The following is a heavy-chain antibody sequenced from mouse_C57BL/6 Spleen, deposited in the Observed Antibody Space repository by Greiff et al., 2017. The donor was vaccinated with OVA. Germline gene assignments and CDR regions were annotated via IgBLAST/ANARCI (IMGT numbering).Heavy chain of an antibody. CDR1: GFNIKDYY. CDR2: IDPEDGDT. CDR3: ARGDYGSLDWYFDV. J-gene: IGHJ1*03. V-gene: IGHV14-2*01. D-gene: IGHD1-1*01. Sequence: VQLQQSGAELVKPGASVKLSCTASGFNIKDYYMHWVKQRTEQGLEWIGRIDPEDGDTKYDQKFQGKATITADTSSNTAYLQLSSLTSEDTAVYYCARGDYGSLDWYFDVWGKGTTVTVSS.